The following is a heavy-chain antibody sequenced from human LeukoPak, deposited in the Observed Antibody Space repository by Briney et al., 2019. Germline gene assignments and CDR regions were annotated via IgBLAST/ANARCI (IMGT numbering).Heavy chain of an antibody. V-gene: IGHV3-21*01. J-gene: IGHJ4*02. CDR2: ISTRSTYI. Sequence: GGSLRLSCAASGFTFSSYSMNWVRQAPGKGLEWISSISTRSTYIYYADSVKGRFTISRDNDKNSLYLQMHSLRAEDTAVYYCATSAAGPDYWGQGTLVTVSS. D-gene: IGHD6-13*01. CDR3: ATSAAGPDY. CDR1: GFTFSSYS.